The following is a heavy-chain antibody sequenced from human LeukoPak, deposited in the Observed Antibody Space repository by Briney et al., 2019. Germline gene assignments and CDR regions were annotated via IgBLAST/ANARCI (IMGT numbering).Heavy chain of an antibody. CDR2: LGGSGGTT. V-gene: IGHV3-23*01. CDR1: GFTFSSHA. D-gene: IGHD4-17*01. CDR3: AKGGSTSRVTTSRVVFGYYYYLDV. J-gene: IGHJ6*03. Sequence: HSGGSLRLSCAASGFTFSSHAMSWVRQAPGKGLEWVSSLGGSGGTTYHADSVKGRFSISRDNSKNTLYLQLNSLRAEDTAVYYCAKGGSTSRVTTSRVVFGYYYYLDVWGKGTPVTVSS.